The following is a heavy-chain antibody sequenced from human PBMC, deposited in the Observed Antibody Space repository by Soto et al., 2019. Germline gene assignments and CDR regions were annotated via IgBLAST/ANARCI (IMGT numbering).Heavy chain of an antibody. J-gene: IGHJ6*02. Sequence: QVQLVQSGAEVKKPGSSVKVSCKASGGTFSSYAISWVRQAPGQGLEWMGGIIPIFGTANYAQKFQGRVTITADESTSKAYMELSSLRSEDTAVYYCARDEIEYSSSTSVYYYGMDVWGQGTTVTVSS. CDR1: GGTFSSYA. V-gene: IGHV1-69*01. D-gene: IGHD6-6*01. CDR3: ARDEIEYSSSTSVYYYGMDV. CDR2: IIPIFGTA.